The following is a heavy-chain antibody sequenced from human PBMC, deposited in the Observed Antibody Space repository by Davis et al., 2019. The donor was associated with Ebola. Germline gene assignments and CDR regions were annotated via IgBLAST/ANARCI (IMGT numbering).Heavy chain of an antibody. J-gene: IGHJ1*01. CDR3: ATIVGSAGSYMHH. D-gene: IGHD6-13*01. CDR2: IFPILDVV. V-gene: IGHV1-69*10. CDR1: GVTFSSLT. Sequence: SVKVSCKASGVTFSSLTITWVRQAPGQGLEWMGEIFPILDVVNNAQKFQGSVSITADKSTGTAYMELSSLRSEDTAIYYCATIVGSAGSYMHHWGQGTQVTVSS.